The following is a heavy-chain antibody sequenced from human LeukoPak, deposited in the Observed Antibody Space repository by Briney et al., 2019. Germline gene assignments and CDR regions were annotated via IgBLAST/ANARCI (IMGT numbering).Heavy chain of an antibody. CDR1: GYTFTGYY. V-gene: IGHV1-2*02. Sequence: ASVKVSCKASGYTFTGYYMHWVRQAPGQGLEWMGWINPNNGDTNYAQKFQGRVTMTRDTSISTAYMELSRLRSDDTAVYYCARSDGYDSTGYYYFEAFDIWGQGTMVTVSS. CDR3: ARSDGYDSTGYYYFEAFDI. J-gene: IGHJ3*02. D-gene: IGHD3-22*01. CDR2: INPNNGDT.